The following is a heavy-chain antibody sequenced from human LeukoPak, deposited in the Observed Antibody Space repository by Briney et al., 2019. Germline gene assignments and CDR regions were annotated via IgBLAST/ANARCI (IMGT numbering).Heavy chain of an antibody. Sequence: GESLKISCKGSGYFFTSYWIGWVRQMPRKGLEGMGFIYPGDSDTRYSPSFQGQLTISADKSIRTACLQWSSLKASDEVMYYCARVTYYLYSSGCYYPYYSDCLLEGTLVSDSS. J-gene: IGHJ4*02. D-gene: IGHD3-22*01. CDR1: GYFFTSYW. CDR2: IYPGDSDT. V-gene: IGHV5-51*01. CDR3: ARVTYYLYSSGCYYPYYSDC.